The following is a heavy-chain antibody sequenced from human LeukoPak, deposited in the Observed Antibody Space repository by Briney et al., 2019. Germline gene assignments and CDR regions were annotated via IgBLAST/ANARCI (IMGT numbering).Heavy chain of an antibody. V-gene: IGHV4-59*01. J-gene: IGHJ6*02. D-gene: IGHD3-16*01. CDR2: IYYSGST. Sequence: SETLSLTCTVSGGSISTYYGTWIRQPPGKGLEWIGYIYYSGSTNYNPSLKSRVTISVDTSKNQFSLKLSSVTAADTAVYYCARVAAGGYYYYGMDVWGQGTTVTASS. CDR1: GGSISTYY. CDR3: ARVAAGGYYYYGMDV.